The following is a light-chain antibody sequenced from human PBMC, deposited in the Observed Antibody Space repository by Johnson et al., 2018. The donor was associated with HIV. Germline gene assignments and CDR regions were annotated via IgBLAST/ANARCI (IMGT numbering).Light chain of an antibody. CDR1: SSNIGSNY. J-gene: IGLJ1*01. V-gene: IGLV1-51*02. CDR2: ENN. Sequence: QSVLTQPPSVSAAPGREVTISCSGSSSNIGSNYVSWYQQLPGTAPKLLIYENNKRPSGIPDRFSGSKSGTSATLGITGLQTGDEADYYCGTWDNSLSTGGVFGTGTKVTVL. CDR3: GTWDNSLSTGGV.